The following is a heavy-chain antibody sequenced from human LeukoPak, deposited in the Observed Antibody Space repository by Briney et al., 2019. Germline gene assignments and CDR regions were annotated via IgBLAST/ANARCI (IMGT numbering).Heavy chain of an antibody. CDR1: GFTFSSYS. J-gene: IGHJ4*02. CDR3: AKDIVRWLVNLPFN. CDR2: ISSSSSYI. V-gene: IGHV3-21*04. D-gene: IGHD6-19*01. Sequence: GSLRLSCAASGFTFSSYSMHWVRQAPGKGLEWVSSISSSSSYIYYADSVKGRFTISRDNAKNSLYLQMNSLRAEDTALYYCAKDIVRWLVNLPFNWGQGTLVTVSS.